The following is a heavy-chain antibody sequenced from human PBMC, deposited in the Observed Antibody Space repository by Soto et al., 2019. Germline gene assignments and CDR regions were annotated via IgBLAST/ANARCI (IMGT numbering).Heavy chain of an antibody. CDR3: ARDHEYSSSSGVGFDY. V-gene: IGHV3-21*01. CDR2: ISSSSSYI. D-gene: IGHD6-6*01. CDR1: GFTFSSYS. Sequence: GGSLRLSCAASGFTFSSYSMNWVRQAPGKGLEWVSSISSSSSYIYYADSVKGRFTISRDNAKNSLYLQMNSLRAEDTAVYYCARDHEYSSSSGVGFDYWGQGTLVTVSS. J-gene: IGHJ4*02.